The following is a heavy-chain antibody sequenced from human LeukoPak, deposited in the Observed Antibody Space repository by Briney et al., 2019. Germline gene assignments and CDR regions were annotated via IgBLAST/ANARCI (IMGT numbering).Heavy chain of an antibody. J-gene: IGHJ4*02. CDR2: INHSGST. Sequence: SETLSLTCAVYGGSFSGYYWSWIRQPPGKGLEWIGEINHSGSTNYNPSLKSRVTISVDTSKNQFSLKLSSVTAADTAVYYCARHGSSSWYPLPISWWGQGTLVTDSS. V-gene: IGHV4-34*01. CDR1: GGSFSGYY. D-gene: IGHD6-13*01. CDR3: ARHGSSSWYPLPISW.